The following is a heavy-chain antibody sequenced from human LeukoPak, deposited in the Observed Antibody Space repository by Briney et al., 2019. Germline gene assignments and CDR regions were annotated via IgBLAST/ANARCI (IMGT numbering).Heavy chain of an antibody. Sequence: PGGSLRLSCAASGFTFSSYWMSWVRQAPGKGLEWVANIKQDGSEKYYVDSVKGRFTISRDNAKNSLFLQMNSLRSEDTAVYYCARGEYNYGYIFDYWGQGTLVSVSS. CDR3: ARGEYNYGYIFDY. CDR1: GFTFSSYW. J-gene: IGHJ4*02. CDR2: IKQDGSEK. D-gene: IGHD5-18*01. V-gene: IGHV3-7*01.